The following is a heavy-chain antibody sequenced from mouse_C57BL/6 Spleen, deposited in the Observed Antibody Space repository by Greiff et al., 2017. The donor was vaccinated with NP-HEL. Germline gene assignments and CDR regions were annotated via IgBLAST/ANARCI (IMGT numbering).Heavy chain of an antibody. J-gene: IGHJ4*01. CDR2: INPSNGGT. CDR1: GYTFTSYW. Sequence: QVQLQQPGTELVKPGASVKLSCKASGYTFTSYWMPWVKQRPGQGLAWIGNINPSNGGTNYNEKFKSKATLTVDKSSSTAYMQLSSLTSEDSAVYYCASQNWNYAMDYWGQGTSVTVSS. D-gene: IGHD4-1*01. V-gene: IGHV1-53*01. CDR3: ASQNWNYAMDY.